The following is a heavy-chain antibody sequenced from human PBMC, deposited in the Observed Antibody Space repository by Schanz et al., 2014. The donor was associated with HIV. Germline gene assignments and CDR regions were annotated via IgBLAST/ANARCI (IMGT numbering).Heavy chain of an antibody. CDR3: VRAAFSSEYYYGMDV. V-gene: IGHV1-69*13. Sequence: LVQSGAEVKRPGASVKVSCRASGGTFNTFLITWVRQAPGQGLEWMGGIIPIFGTANYAQKFQGRVTIIADESTSTAYMELSSLRSADTAVYFCVRAAFSSEYYYGMDVWGQGTTVTVSS. J-gene: IGHJ6*02. CDR2: IIPIFGTA. CDR1: GGTFNTFL. D-gene: IGHD3-3*02.